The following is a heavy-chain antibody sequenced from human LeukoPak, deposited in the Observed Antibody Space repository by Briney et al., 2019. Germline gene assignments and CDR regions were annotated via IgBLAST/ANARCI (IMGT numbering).Heavy chain of an antibody. J-gene: IGHJ6*03. CDR3: TTGGSSWVLYYYYYMDV. CDR1: GFTVSSNY. V-gene: IGHV3-66*01. D-gene: IGHD6-13*01. Sequence: GGSLRLSCAASGFTVSSNYMSWVRQAPGKGLEWVSVIYSGGSTYYADSVKGRFTISRDNSKNTLYLQMNSLKTEDTAVYYCTTGGSSWVLYYYYYMDVWGKGTTVTVSS. CDR2: IYSGGST.